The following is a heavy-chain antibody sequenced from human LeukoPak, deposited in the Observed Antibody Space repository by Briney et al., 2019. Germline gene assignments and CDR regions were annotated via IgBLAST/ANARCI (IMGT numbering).Heavy chain of an antibody. D-gene: IGHD5-12*01. Sequence: GASVKVSCKVSGYTFTGYYMHWVRQAPGQGLEWMGWINPNSGGTNYAQKFQGRVTMTRDTSISTAYMELSRLRSDDTAVYYCARGTDIVATIPFDYWGQGTLVTVSS. CDR3: ARGTDIVATIPFDY. CDR1: GYTFTGYY. J-gene: IGHJ4*02. CDR2: INPNSGGT. V-gene: IGHV1-2*02.